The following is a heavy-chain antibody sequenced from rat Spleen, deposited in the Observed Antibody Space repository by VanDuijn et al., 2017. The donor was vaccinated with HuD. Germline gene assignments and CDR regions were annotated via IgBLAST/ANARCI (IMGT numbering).Heavy chain of an antibody. V-gene: IGHV5-20*01. CDR2: ISSGGCGT. Sequence: EVQLVESGGGLVQPGRSLKLSCAASGFTFSDYYMAWVRQAPTKGLEWVAIISSGGCGTYSPDSVKGRFTISRDNAKSTLYLQMNSLRSEDTATYYCTRPPYNNHFDYWGQGVMVTVSS. J-gene: IGHJ2*01. D-gene: IGHD1-10*01. CDR1: GFTFSDYY. CDR3: TRPPYNNHFDY.